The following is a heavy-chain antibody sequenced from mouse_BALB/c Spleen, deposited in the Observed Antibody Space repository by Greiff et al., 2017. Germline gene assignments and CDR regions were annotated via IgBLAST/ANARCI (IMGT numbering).Heavy chain of an antibody. V-gene: IGHV1S81*02. CDR3: ARSVISYYGSFDY. Sequence: VQLQQPGAELVKPGASVKLSCKASGYTFTSYWMHWVKQRPGQGLEWIGEINPSNGRTNYNEKFKSKATLTVDKSSSTAYMQLSSLTSEDSAVYYCARSVISYYGSFDYWGQGTTLTVSS. CDR2: INPSNGRT. D-gene: IGHD1-1*01. J-gene: IGHJ2*01. CDR1: GYTFTSYW.